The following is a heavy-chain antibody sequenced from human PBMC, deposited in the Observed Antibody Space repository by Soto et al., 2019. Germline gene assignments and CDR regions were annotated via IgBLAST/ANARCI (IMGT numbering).Heavy chain of an antibody. J-gene: IGHJ1*01. CDR3: AKGGGIAVAGTGYFQH. CDR2: ISGSGGST. Sequence: GGSLRLSCAASGFTFSSYAMSWVRQAPGKGLEWVSAISGSGGSTYYADSVKGRFTISRDNSKNTLYLKMNSLRAEDTAVYYCAKGGGIAVAGTGYFQHWGQGTLVTVSS. V-gene: IGHV3-23*01. CDR1: GFTFSSYA. D-gene: IGHD6-19*01.